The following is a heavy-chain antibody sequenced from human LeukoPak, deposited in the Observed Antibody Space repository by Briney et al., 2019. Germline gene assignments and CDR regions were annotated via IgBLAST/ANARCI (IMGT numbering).Heavy chain of an antibody. CDR2: INPNSGGT. D-gene: IGHD2-8*01. V-gene: IGHV1-2*02. CDR1: GYTFNGYY. J-gene: IGHJ6*03. Sequence: ASVKVSCKASGYTFNGYYKHWVRQAPGQGLEWMGWINPNSGGTNYAQKFQGRVTMTRDTSISTAYMELTRLRSDDTAVYYCARGGLRVMVYRLYYMDVWGKGTTVTVSS. CDR3: ARGGLRVMVYRLYYMDV.